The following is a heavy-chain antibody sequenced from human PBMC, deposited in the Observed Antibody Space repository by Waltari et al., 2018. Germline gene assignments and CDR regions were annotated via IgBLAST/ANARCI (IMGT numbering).Heavy chain of an antibody. J-gene: IGHJ3*01. CDR2: NYYNGNT. D-gene: IGHD6-19*01. CDR1: GASISNTHYY. CDR3: ARGDLAVAGTCAFDL. Sequence: QVRLQESGAGLVEPSQILSPTCTVSGASISNTHYYWTWIRQHPGKGPDWIGYNYYNGNTYYNPALRSQVTISLDKSESQFSLKLSSVTAADTAVYYCARGDLAVAGTCAFDLWGQGTMVTVSS. V-gene: IGHV4-31*01.